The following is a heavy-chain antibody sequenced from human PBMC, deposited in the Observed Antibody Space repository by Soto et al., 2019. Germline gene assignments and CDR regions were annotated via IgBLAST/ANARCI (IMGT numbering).Heavy chain of an antibody. CDR1: GFSLSTSGVG. CDR3: AHITMXTFGGVIAKEPYNWFDP. D-gene: IGHD3-16*02. J-gene: IGHJ5*02. CDR2: IYWNDDK. V-gene: IGHV2-5*01. Sequence: PTLVNPTQTLTLTCTFSGFSLSTSGVGVGWIRQPPGKALEWLALIYWNDDKRYSPSLKSRLTITKDTSKNQVVLTMTNMDPVDTATYYCAHITMXTFGGVIAKEPYNWFDPWGQGTLVTVSS.